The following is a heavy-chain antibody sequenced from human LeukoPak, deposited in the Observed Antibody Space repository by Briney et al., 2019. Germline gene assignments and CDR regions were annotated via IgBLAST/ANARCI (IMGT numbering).Heavy chain of an antibody. CDR1: GGSISSYY. CDR3: ARRRDYFDY. J-gene: IGHJ4*02. CDR2: IYYSGST. Sequence: SETLSLTCTVSGGSISSYYWSWLRQPPGKGLEWIGYIYYSGSTNYNPSLKSRITISVDTSKNQFSLKLSSVTAADTAVYYCARRRDYFDYWGQGTLVTVSS. V-gene: IGHV4-59*08.